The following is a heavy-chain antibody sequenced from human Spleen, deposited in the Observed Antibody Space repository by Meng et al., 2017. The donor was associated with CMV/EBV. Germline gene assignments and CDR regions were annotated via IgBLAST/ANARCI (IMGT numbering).Heavy chain of an antibody. D-gene: IGHD6-13*01. V-gene: IGHV3-30*02. CDR1: GFTFSTYG. CDR2: IRYDGNNK. CDR3: VKDCCGAAADRSTGFDY. Sequence: GESLKISCAASGFTFSTYGMHWVRQAPGKGLEWVSFIRYDGNNKDYADSVKGRFTISRDNSKHPLYLQMNSLRTEDTAVYYCVKDCCGAAADRSTGFDYWGQGTLVTVSS. J-gene: IGHJ4*02.